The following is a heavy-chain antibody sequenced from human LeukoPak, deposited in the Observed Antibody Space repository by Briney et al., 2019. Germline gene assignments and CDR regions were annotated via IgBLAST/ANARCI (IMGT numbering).Heavy chain of an antibody. J-gene: IGHJ4*02. Sequence: GGSLRLSYAVSGYNCHEFSVMWLGQAPGKGLEWVSSISVRSNYRYYADSVRVRFSISRDEARNSLYLQMNSLRAKDTAVYYCVGLKRNSDRSGFYYYYDYWGQGTLVTVSS. CDR3: VGLKRNSDRSGFYYYYDY. V-gene: IGHV3-21*01. CDR2: ISVRSNYR. CDR1: GYNCHEFS. D-gene: IGHD3-22*01.